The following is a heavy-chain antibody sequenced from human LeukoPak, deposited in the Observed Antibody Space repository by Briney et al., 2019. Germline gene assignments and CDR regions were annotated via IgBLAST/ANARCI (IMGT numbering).Heavy chain of an antibody. Sequence: GGSLRLSCAASGFTFSSYEMNWVRQAPGKGLEWVSYISSSGSTIYYADSVKGRFIISRDNAKNSLYLQMNSLRAEDTAVYYCAREGWRSSGWYGYWGQGTLVTVSS. D-gene: IGHD6-19*01. V-gene: IGHV3-48*03. J-gene: IGHJ4*02. CDR2: ISSSGSTI. CDR1: GFTFSSYE. CDR3: AREGWRSSGWYGY.